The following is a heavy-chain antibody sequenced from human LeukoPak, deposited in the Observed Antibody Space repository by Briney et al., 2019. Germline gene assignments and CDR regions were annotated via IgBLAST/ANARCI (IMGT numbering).Heavy chain of an antibody. CDR3: ARGKATYYYDSSGYYYGTVNYFDY. CDR2: ISSSGSTI. Sequence: PGGSLRLSCAASGFTFSSYAMSWVRQAPGKGLEWVSYISSSGSTIYYADSVKGRFTISRDNAKNSLYLQMNSLRAEDTAVYYCARGKATYYYDSSGYYYGTVNYFDYWGQGTLVTVSS. CDR1: GFTFSSYA. V-gene: IGHV3-48*04. J-gene: IGHJ4*02. D-gene: IGHD3-22*01.